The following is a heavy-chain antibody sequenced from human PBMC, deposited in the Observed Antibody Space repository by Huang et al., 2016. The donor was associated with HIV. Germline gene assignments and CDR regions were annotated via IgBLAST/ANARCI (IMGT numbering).Heavy chain of an antibody. J-gene: IGHJ4*02. D-gene: IGHD2-15*01. Sequence: EVQLIESGGGLVKPGSSLRLSCEGSGFSFSTVWMSWVRQTPGKVLEWVALSKIRLECGTTDYAAPVRGRFIISRDDSKNRMDLQMHDLKAADTAVYYCTTWISTAAGGNWGQGTLVTVSS. CDR1: GFSFSTVW. CDR3: TTWISTAAGGN. CDR2: SKIRLECGTT. V-gene: IGHV3-15*01.